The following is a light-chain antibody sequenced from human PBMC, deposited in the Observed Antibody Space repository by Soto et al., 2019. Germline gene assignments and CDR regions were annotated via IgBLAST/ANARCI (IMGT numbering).Light chain of an antibody. CDR3: QKSYSSPTT. Sequence: DIQMTTSPSSLSAAVGERVTITCGASHNIRNSLNWYQQKPGKAPKFLIYASSSLQSGVPSRFTGSGSGTDFTLTVNSLQPEDFATYYCQKSYSSPTTCGKGTRLEIK. CDR1: HNIRNS. J-gene: IGKJ5*01. CDR2: ASS. V-gene: IGKV1-39*01.